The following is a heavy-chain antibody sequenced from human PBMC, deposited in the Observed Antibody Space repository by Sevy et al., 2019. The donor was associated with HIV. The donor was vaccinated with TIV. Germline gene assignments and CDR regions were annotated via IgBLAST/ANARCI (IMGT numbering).Heavy chain of an antibody. CDR3: AREGIRDYYYGMDV. Sequence: GESLKISCAASGFTVSSNYMSWVRQAPGKGLEGVSVIYSGGSTYYADSVKGRFTISRDNSKNTLYLQMNSLRAEDTAVYYCAREGIRDYYYGMDVWGQGTTVTVSS. J-gene: IGHJ6*02. D-gene: IGHD3-10*01. CDR1: GFTVSSNY. V-gene: IGHV3-53*01. CDR2: IYSGGST.